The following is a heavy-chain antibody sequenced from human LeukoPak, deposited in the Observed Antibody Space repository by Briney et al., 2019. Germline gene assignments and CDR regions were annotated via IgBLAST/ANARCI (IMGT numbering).Heavy chain of an antibody. J-gene: IGHJ4*02. CDR1: GFTFTNNW. CDR2: INQGGSEK. CDR3: ARDRDNLGF. V-gene: IGHV3-7*01. Sequence: GGSLRLSCAASGFTFTNNWVTWVRQAPGKGLEWVANINQGGSEKYYVDSLKGRFTISRDNAKNSLYLQMSNLRAEDTAIYYCARDRDNLGFWGQGTLVTVSS. D-gene: IGHD2-21*01.